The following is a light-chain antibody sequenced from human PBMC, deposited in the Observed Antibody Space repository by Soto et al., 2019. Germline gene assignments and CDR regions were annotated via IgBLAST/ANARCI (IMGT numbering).Light chain of an antibody. V-gene: IGKV1-33*01. CDR3: QQYDNLPIT. CDR1: QDIKHY. Sequence: DIQMTQSPSSLSASVVGRFTSTFHARQDIKHYLNWYQQKPGKAPNLLIYDTSVLETGVPSRFSGSGSGTDFTFTISSLQPEDIATYYCQQYDNLPITFGQGTKV. CDR2: DTS. J-gene: IGKJ1*01.